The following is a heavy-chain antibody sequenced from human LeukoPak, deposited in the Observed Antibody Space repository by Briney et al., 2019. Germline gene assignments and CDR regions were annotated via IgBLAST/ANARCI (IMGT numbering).Heavy chain of an antibody. CDR3: AKDASGGYSVY. CDR1: GFTFSSYA. CDR2: ISYDGSNK. D-gene: IGHD3-22*01. J-gene: IGHJ4*02. V-gene: IGHV3-30-3*01. Sequence: GGSLRLSCAASGFTFSSYAMHWVRQAPGKGLEWVAVISYDGSNKYYADSVKGRFTISRDNSKNTLYLQMNSLRAEDTALYYCAKDASGGYSVYWGQGTLVTVSS.